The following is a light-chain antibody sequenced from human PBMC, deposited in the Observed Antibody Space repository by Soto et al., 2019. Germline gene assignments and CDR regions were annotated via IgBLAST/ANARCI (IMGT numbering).Light chain of an antibody. J-gene: IGLJ1*01. CDR3: AAWDDSLNGYV. V-gene: IGLV1-44*01. Sequence: QSPLTQPASACGTPGQRDTISCSGSSSNIGSNSVNWYQHAPGTAPERLIYSFDRRPSGVPERFYGSKSCTSASLAIRGLQSEDEADYYWAAWDDSLNGYVFRPGTKVTVL. CDR1: SSNIGSNS. CDR2: SFD.